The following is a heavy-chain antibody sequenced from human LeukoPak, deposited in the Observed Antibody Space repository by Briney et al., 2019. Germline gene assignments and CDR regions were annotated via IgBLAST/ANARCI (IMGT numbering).Heavy chain of an antibody. J-gene: IGHJ5*02. Sequence: SETLSLTCTVSGGSITSYYWSWIRQHPRKGLGWIWYIYYSGSTNYNPSLKSRVTISVDTSKNQFSLKLSSVTAADTAVYYCARGGVNYKIAGPWGQGALVTVSS. D-gene: IGHD3-10*01. CDR1: GGSITSYY. V-gene: IGHV4-59*01. CDR2: IYYSGST. CDR3: ARGGVNYKIAGP.